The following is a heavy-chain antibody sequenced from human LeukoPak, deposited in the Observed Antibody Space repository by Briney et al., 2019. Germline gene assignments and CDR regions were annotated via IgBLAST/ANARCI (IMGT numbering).Heavy chain of an antibody. J-gene: IGHJ4*02. Sequence: PGGSPRLSCAASGFTFSSYWMHWVRQAPGKGLVWVSRIKSDGSSTNYADSVKGRFTISRDNAKNTLYLQMNSLRAEDTAVYYCARVGMISYSFDYWGQGTLVTVSS. CDR2: IKSDGSST. D-gene: IGHD2-21*01. CDR3: ARVGMISYSFDY. CDR1: GFTFSSYW. V-gene: IGHV3-74*01.